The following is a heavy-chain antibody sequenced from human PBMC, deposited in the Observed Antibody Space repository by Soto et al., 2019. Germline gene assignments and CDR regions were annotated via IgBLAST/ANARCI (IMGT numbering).Heavy chain of an antibody. CDR3: AKVYRSSSWYCPFDY. CDR1: GFTFSSYA. Sequence: GGSLRLSCAASGFTFSSYAMSWVRQAPGKGLEWVSAISGSGGSTYYADSVKGRFTISRDNSKNTLYLQMNSLRAEDTAVYYCAKVYRSSSWYCPFDYWGQGTLVTVSS. V-gene: IGHV3-23*01. CDR2: ISGSGGST. D-gene: IGHD6-13*01. J-gene: IGHJ4*02.